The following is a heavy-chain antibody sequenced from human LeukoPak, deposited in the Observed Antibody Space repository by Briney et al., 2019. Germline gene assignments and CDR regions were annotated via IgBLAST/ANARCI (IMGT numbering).Heavy chain of an antibody. J-gene: IGHJ4*02. CDR3: ATDLGITFGGVIVRIY. CDR2: FYPEDGET. CDR1: GYTPTELS. D-gene: IGHD3-16*02. Sequence: ASAKVSCKVSGYTPTELSMHWVRQAPGKGLERMGGFYPEDGETIYAQKFQGRVTMTEDTSTDTAYMELSSLRSEDTAVYYCATDLGITFGGVIVRIYWGQGTLVTVSS. V-gene: IGHV1-24*01.